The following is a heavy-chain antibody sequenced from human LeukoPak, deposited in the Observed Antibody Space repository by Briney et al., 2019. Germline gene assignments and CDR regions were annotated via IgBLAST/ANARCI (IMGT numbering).Heavy chain of an antibody. CDR1: GFSFNNYA. CDR2: IIGSSGST. Sequence: GGSLRLSCVASGFSFNNYAMNWVRQAPGTGLEWVSLIIGSSGSTFYADSVKGRFTISRDKSKNTLYLQMNSLRAEDTAVYYCAKGAYDYIEIAYFDYWGQGSLVTVSS. J-gene: IGHJ4*02. D-gene: IGHD5-12*01. CDR3: AKGAYDYIEIAYFDY. V-gene: IGHV3-23*01.